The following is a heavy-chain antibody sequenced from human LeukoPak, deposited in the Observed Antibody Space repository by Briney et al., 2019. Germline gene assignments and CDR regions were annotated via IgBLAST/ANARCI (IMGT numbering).Heavy chain of an antibody. V-gene: IGHV3-73*01. CDR1: GFTFSGSA. J-gene: IGHJ6*03. CDR3: TRRDYYMDV. CDR2: IRSKANSYAT. Sequence: GGSLRLSCAASGFTFSGSAMHWVRQASGKGLEWVGRIRSKANSYATAYAASVKGRFSISRDDSKNTAYLQLNSLQTEDTAVYYCTRRDYYMDVWGKGTTVTVSS.